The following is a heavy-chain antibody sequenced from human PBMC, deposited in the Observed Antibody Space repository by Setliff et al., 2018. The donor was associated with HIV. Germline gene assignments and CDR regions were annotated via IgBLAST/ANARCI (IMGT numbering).Heavy chain of an antibody. D-gene: IGHD2-21*02. Sequence: PSETLSLTCTVSGDSISSYYWSWIRQPPGKGLEWIGYIHASGKANYNPSLKSRVTISLDTSKMQFSLRLTSVTAADTAVYYCATLDPSGGNFLAYWGQGTLVTVSS. CDR3: ATLDPSGGNFLAY. CDR2: IHASGKA. V-gene: IGHV4-4*09. J-gene: IGHJ4*02. CDR1: GDSISSYY.